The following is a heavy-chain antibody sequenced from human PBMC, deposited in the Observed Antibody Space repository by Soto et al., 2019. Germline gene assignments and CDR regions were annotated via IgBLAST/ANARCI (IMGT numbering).Heavy chain of an antibody. CDR3: ARGGYDFWSGYYY. V-gene: IGHV3-48*03. D-gene: IGHD3-3*01. J-gene: IGHJ4*02. CDR1: GFTFSSYE. CDR2: ISSSGSTI. Sequence: EVQLVESGGGLAQPGGSLRLSCAASGFTFSSYEMNWVRQAPGKGLEWVSYISSSGSTIYYADSVKGRFTISRDNAKNSLYLQMNSLRAEDTAVYYCARGGYDFWSGYYYWGQGTLVTVSS.